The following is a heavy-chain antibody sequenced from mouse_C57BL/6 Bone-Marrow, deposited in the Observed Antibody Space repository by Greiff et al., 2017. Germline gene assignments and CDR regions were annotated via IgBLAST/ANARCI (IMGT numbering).Heavy chain of an antibody. Sequence: VTLVESGGGLVQPGGSMKLSCAASGFTFSDAWMDWVRQSPEKGLEWVAEIRNKANHYVTYYAESVKGRFTISRDDSKSSVYLQMNSLRVEDIGIYYCTGGNDVRFANWGQGTLVTVSA. V-gene: IGHV6-6*01. CDR3: TGGNDVRFAN. D-gene: IGHD2-2*01. CDR1: GFTFSDAW. J-gene: IGHJ3*01. CDR2: IRNKANHYVT.